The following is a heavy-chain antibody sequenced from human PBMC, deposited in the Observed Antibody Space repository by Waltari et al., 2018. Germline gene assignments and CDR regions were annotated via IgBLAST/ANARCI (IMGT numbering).Heavy chain of an antibody. D-gene: IGHD3-3*01. J-gene: IGHJ4*02. V-gene: IGHV4-30-4*08. CDR3: ARAISYYDCWSGYYSRLYFDY. Sequence: QVQLQESGPGLVKPSQTLSLTCTVSGGSISSGDYYWSWIRQPPGKGLEWIGYIYYSGSTSYNPSLKSRVTISVDTSKNQFSLKLSSVTAADTAVYYCARAISYYDCWSGYYSRLYFDYWGQGTLVTVSS. CDR1: GGSISSGDYY. CDR2: IYYSGST.